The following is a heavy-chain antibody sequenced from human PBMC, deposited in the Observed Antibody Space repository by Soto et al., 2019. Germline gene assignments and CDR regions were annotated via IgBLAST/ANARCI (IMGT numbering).Heavy chain of an antibody. CDR1: GFTFSDSY. V-gene: IGHV3-11*01. D-gene: IGHD4-4*01. Sequence: QVQLVESGGGLVKPGGSLRLSCAASGFTFSDSYMSWFRQAPGKGHEWISYIGSTGNTIYYADSVKGRFTIARDNAKNSLYLQMNSLRDEDTAVYYCGSRVNLRTASTFDSWGQGTLVTVSS. CDR3: GSRVNLRTASTFDS. J-gene: IGHJ4*02. CDR2: IGSTGNTI.